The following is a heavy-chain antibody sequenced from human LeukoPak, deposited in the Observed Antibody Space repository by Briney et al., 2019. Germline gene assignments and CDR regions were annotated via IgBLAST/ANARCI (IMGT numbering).Heavy chain of an antibody. Sequence: ASVKVSCKASGYTFTSYGISWVRQAPGQGLERMGWISAYNGNTNYALKLQGRVTMTTDTSTSTAYMELRSLRSDDTAVYYCARDLRSGWYVFFDYWGQGTLVTVSS. V-gene: IGHV1-18*01. CDR2: ISAYNGNT. D-gene: IGHD6-19*01. J-gene: IGHJ4*02. CDR1: GYTFTSYG. CDR3: ARDLRSGWYVFFDY.